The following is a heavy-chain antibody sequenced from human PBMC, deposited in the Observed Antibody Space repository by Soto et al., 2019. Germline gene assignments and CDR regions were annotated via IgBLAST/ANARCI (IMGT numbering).Heavy chain of an antibody. V-gene: IGHV4-30-4*01. CDR1: GGSISSGDYY. CDR3: ARASGYGGKGTFDY. Sequence: QVQLQESGPGLVKPSQTLSLTCTVSGGSISSGDYYWSWIRQPPGKGLGWIGYIYYSGSTYNNPSVKSRVTISVDTSKNQFSLKLSSVTAADTAVYYCARASGYGGKGTFDYWGQGTLVTVSS. D-gene: IGHD4-17*01. J-gene: IGHJ4*02. CDR2: IYYSGST.